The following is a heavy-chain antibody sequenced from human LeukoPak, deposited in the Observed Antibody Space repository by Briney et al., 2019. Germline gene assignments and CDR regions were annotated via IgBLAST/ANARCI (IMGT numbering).Heavy chain of an antibody. Sequence: PGGTLRLSCAVSGFTLSDYYMSWIRQPPGKGLEWVSYIRSSGSTIYYADSVRGRFTISRDNAKNSLYLQMNSQRGEDAAVYYCERGRSVAGTPHYWGQGTLVTVSS. CDR3: ERGRSVAGTPHY. CDR2: IRSSGSTI. D-gene: IGHD6-19*01. CDR1: GFTLSDYY. V-gene: IGHV3-11*04. J-gene: IGHJ4*02.